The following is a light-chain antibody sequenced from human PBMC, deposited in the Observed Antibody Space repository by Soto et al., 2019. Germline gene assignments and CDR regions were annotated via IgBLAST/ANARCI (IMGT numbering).Light chain of an antibody. Sequence: HSVLTQPASVSGSPGQSITISCTGTSSDVGAYNYVSWYQHHPGKAPKLMIYDVSNRPSGVSNRFSGSKSGNTASLTISGLQAEDEADYYCNSFTTSSTLVFGGGTQLTVL. V-gene: IGLV2-14*03. CDR3: NSFTTSSTLV. CDR2: DVS. J-gene: IGLJ2*01. CDR1: SSDVGAYNY.